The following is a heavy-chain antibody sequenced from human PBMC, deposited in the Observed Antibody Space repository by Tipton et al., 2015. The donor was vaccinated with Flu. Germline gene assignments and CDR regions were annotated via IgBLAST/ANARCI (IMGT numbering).Heavy chain of an antibody. V-gene: IGHV4-34*01. J-gene: IGHJ3*02. CDR1: GGSFSGYY. CDR3: ARVGRELLNAFDI. CDR2: INHSGST. Sequence: TLSLTCAVYGGSFSGYYWSWIRQPPGKGLEWIGEINHSGSTSYNPSLKSRVTISVDTSKNQFSLKLSSVTAADTAVYYCARVGRELLNAFDIWGQGTMVTVSS. D-gene: IGHD1-26*01.